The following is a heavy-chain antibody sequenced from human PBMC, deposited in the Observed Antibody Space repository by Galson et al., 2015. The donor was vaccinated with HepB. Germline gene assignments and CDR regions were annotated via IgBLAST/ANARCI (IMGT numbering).Heavy chain of an antibody. V-gene: IGHV4-34*01. CDR1: GWSFSGYY. Sequence: LSLTCAVYGWSFSGYYWTWIRQPPGKGLEWIGEISQSVSTSQKPSLKTRVTISIDTSRNQISLKLTSVTAAVTAVYYCARGPRWLVNDYPGMDVWGQGTAVTVSS. CDR2: ISQSVST. J-gene: IGHJ6*02. D-gene: IGHD6-19*01. CDR3: ARGPRWLVNDYPGMDV.